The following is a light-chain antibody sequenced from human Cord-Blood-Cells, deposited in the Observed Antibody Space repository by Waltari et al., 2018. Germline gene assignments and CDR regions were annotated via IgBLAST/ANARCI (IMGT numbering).Light chain of an antibody. CDR2: EGS. V-gene: IGLV2-23*01. Sequence: QSALTQPASVSGSPGQSITISCTGTSSDVGSYNLVSWYQQHPGKAPKLMIYEGSTRPSGVSNRFAGSKSGNTASLTISGRQAENESDYYCCSYAGSSIWVFGGGTKLTVL. CDR3: CSYAGSSIWV. J-gene: IGLJ3*02. CDR1: SSDVGSYNL.